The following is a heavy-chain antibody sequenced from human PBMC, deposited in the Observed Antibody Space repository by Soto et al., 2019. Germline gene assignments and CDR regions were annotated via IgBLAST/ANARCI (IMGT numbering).Heavy chain of an antibody. CDR1: GYTFTGYY. CDR3: ARDRELERCGMDV. Sequence: ASLKVSCKASGYTFTGYYMHWVRQAPGQGLEWMGWINPNSGGTNYAQKFQGRVTMTRDTSISTAYMELSRLRSDDTAVYYCARDRELERCGMDVWGQGTTVTVSS. J-gene: IGHJ6*02. V-gene: IGHV1-2*02. D-gene: IGHD1-1*01. CDR2: INPNSGGT.